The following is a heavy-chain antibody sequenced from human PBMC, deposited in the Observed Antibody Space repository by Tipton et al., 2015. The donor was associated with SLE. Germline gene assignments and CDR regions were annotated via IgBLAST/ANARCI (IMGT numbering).Heavy chain of an antibody. CDR3: AKEFRSSGTYWDTEYYQH. Sequence: SLRLSCAASGFTFSSYGMHWVRQAPGKGLEWVAVISYDGSNKYYADSVKGRFTISRDNSKNTLYLQMNSLRAEDTAVYYCAKEFRSSGTYWDTEYYQHWGQGTLVTVSS. D-gene: IGHD1-26*01. CDR2: ISYDGSNK. CDR1: GFTFSSYG. J-gene: IGHJ1*01. V-gene: IGHV3-30*18.